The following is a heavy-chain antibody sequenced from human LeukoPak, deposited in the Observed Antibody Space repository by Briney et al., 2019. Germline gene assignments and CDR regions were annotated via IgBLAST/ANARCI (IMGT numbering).Heavy chain of an antibody. Sequence: ASVKVSCKDSGYTFTSYGIRGVRQAPGQRLEWMGWISAYNGNTNYAQKLQGRVTMTTYTSTSTAYMELRSLRSDDTAVYYCARGMVYAILYYLDYCGEGTLVTVSS. J-gene: IGHJ4*02. D-gene: IGHD2-8*01. CDR2: ISAYNGNT. CDR3: ARGMVYAILYYLDY. CDR1: GYTFTSYG. V-gene: IGHV1-18*01.